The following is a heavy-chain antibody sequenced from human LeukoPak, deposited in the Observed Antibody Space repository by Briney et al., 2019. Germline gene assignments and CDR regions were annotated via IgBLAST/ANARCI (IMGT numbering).Heavy chain of an antibody. D-gene: IGHD5-12*01. CDR1: GGSFSGYY. CDR3: ARDNGWLRFVFDY. V-gene: IGHV4-34*01. Sequence: PSETLSLTCAVYGGSFSGYYWSWIRQPPGKGLEWIGEINHSGSTNYNPSLKSRITISVDTSKNQFSLKLSSVTAADTAVYYCARDNGWLRFVFDYWGQGTLVTVSS. CDR2: INHSGST. J-gene: IGHJ4*02.